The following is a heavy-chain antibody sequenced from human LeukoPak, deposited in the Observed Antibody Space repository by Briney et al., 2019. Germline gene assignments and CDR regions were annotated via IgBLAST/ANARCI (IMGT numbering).Heavy chain of an antibody. J-gene: IGHJ3*02. CDR3: ARAADYYDRRGAFDI. D-gene: IGHD3-22*01. CDR2: IGTAGDT. Sequence: GGSLRLSCAASGFTFSSYDMHWVRQATGKGLEWVSAIGTAGDTYYSGSVKGRFTISRENAKNSLYLQMNSLRAGDTAVYYCARAADYYDRRGAFDIWGQGTMVTVSS. V-gene: IGHV3-13*01. CDR1: GFTFSSYD.